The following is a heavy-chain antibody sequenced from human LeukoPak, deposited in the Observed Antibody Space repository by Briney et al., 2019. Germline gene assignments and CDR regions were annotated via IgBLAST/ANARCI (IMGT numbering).Heavy chain of an antibody. CDR3: TRTPRNWGTDV. Sequence: GAAVKVSCKASGYTFTIYDINWVREATGQGLEWMGWLNPSSGNTGFAQNLQGRVTMTRDTSISTSYMELSSLRSKDTAVYYRTRTPRNWGTDVWGQGTLVTVSS. V-gene: IGHV1-8*01. CDR1: GYTFTIYD. J-gene: IGHJ4*02. D-gene: IGHD7-27*01. CDR2: LNPSSGNT.